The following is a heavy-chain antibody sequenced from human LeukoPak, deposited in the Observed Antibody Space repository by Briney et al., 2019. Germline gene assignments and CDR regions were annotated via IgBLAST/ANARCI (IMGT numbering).Heavy chain of an antibody. V-gene: IGHV3-74*01. J-gene: IGHJ4*02. D-gene: IGHD3-10*01. CDR2: IISDGSSR. CDR3: ARGSGSYQGD. CDR1: GFTFSSYW. Sequence: GGSLRLSCAASGFTFSSYWMHWVRQAPGKGLVWVSRIISDGSSRSYADSVKGRFTISRDSAENTPYLQMDSMRAEDTAVYYCARGSGSYQGDWGQGTLVTVSS.